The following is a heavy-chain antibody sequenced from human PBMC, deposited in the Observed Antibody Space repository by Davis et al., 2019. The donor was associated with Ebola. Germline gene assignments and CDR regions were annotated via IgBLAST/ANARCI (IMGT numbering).Heavy chain of an antibody. D-gene: IGHD3-3*01. V-gene: IGHV4-31*03. Sequence: SETLSLTCTVSGVSISSNGYYWNWIRHQPGKGLEWIGFIHNSGSTSYNPSLTSRVSVSVDTSKNQFTLKMTSMTAADTAVYYCARGWAIFGVALDYYFDYWGQGTQVTVSS. J-gene: IGHJ4*02. CDR1: GVSISSNGYY. CDR3: ARGWAIFGVALDYYFDY. CDR2: IHNSGST.